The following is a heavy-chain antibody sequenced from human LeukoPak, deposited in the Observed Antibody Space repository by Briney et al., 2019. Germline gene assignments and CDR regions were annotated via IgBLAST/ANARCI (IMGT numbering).Heavy chain of an antibody. CDR2: ISFDGSDK. D-gene: IGHD2-2*01. V-gene: IGHV3-30-3*01. J-gene: IGHJ6*03. CDR1: GFPFTNYA. Sequence: PGGSLRLSCAASGFPFTNYAIHWVRQAPGKGLEWVAAISFDGSDKYYTDSVKGRFTISRDNSKNTLSLQMKSLRAEDTAVYYCARGVKSRVVPPATGSLDYYYYMDVWGKGTTVTVSS. CDR3: ARGVKSRVVPPATGSLDYYYYMDV.